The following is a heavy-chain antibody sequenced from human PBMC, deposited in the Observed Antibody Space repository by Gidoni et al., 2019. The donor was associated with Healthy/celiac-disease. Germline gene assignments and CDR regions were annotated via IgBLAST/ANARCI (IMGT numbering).Heavy chain of an antibody. CDR1: GFTFSSYA. CDR3: AKSGYSYGGDYFDY. CDR2: ISGSCGST. V-gene: IGHV3-23*01. Sequence: EVQLLESGGGLVQPGGSLSLSCAASGFTFSSYAMNWVRQAPGKGLEWVSAISGSCGSTYYADSVKGRFTISRDNSKNTLYLQMNSLRAEDTAVYYCAKSGYSYGGDYFDYWGQGTLVTVSS. D-gene: IGHD5-18*01. J-gene: IGHJ4*02.